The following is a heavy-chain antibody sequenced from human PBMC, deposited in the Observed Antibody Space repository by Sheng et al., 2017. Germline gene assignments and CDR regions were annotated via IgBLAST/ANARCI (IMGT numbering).Heavy chain of an antibody. V-gene: IGHV3-11*05. Sequence: QVQLVESGGGLVKPGGSLRLSCAASGFSISDFYMSWIRHIPGKGLEWVAYVDTHQTQADYADSVQGRFIISRDNAKNSLYLQMNSLRVEDTGVYYCARDPGSGLYYFDDWGQGTQVTVSS. J-gene: IGHJ4*02. D-gene: IGHD3-3*01. CDR1: GFSISDFY. CDR2: VDTHQTQA. CDR3: ARDPGSGLYYFDD.